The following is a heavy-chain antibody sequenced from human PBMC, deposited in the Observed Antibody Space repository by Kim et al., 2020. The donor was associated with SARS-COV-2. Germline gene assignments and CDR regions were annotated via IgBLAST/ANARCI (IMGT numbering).Heavy chain of an antibody. V-gene: IGHV3-7*01. D-gene: IGHD2-15*01. CDR2: IKQDGSEK. J-gene: IGHJ3*02. Sequence: GGSLRLSCAASGFTFSSYWMSWVRQAPGKGLEWVANIKQDGSEKYYVDSVKGRFTISRDNAKNSLYLQMNSLRAEDTAVYYCASQYCSGGSYHDAFDIWGQGTMVTVSS. CDR1: GFTFSSYW. CDR3: ASQYCSGGSYHDAFDI.